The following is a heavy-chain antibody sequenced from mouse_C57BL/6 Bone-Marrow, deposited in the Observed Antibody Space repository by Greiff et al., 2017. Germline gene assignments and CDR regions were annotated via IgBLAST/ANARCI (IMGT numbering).Heavy chain of an antibody. CDR3: ARQFYYGNYYFDS. D-gene: IGHD2-1*01. J-gene: IGHJ2*01. CDR1: GYTFTDYY. V-gene: IGHV1-76*01. Sequence: QVQLKESGAELVRPGASVKLSCKASGYTFTDYYINWVKQRPGQGLEWIARIYPGNGNTYYNGKFKGKATLTAEKSSSTAYMQLSSLTSEDSAVYFCARQFYYGNYYFDSWGKGTTLTVSS. CDR2: IYPGNGNT.